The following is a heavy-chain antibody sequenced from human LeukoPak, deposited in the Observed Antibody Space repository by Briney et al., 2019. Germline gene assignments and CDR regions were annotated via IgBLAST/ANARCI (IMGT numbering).Heavy chain of an antibody. J-gene: IGHJ4*02. CDR2: ITPILGIA. D-gene: IGHD1-26*01. CDR1: GGTFSSYA. CDR3: ARDKASSGSYWGDY. V-gene: IGHV1-69*04. Sequence: ASVKVSCKASGGTFSSYAISWVRQAPGQGLEWMGRITPILGIANYAQKFQGRVTITADKSTSTAYMELSSLRSDDTAVYYCARDKASSGSYWGDYWGQGTLVTVPS.